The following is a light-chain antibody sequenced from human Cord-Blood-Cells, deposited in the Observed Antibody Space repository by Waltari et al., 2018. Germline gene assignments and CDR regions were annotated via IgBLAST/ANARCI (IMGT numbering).Light chain of an antibody. Sequence: DIVMTQSPDSLAVSLGERATINCKSSQSVLYSSNNKNYLAWYQKKPGQPPKLLIYWASTRESGVPDRFSGSGSGTDFTLTISSLQAEDVAVYYCQQYYTRITFGPGTKVDIK. CDR3: QQYYTRIT. CDR1: QSVLYSSNNKNY. V-gene: IGKV4-1*01. J-gene: IGKJ3*01. CDR2: WAS.